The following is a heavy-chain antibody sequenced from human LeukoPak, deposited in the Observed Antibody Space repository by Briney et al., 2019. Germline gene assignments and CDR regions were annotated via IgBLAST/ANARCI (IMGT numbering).Heavy chain of an antibody. J-gene: IGHJ5*02. D-gene: IGHD3-16*01. CDR1: GYTFTGYY. CDR2: INPNSGGT. V-gene: IGHV1-2*02. Sequence: ASVKVSCKASGYTFTGYYIHWVRQAPGQGLEWMGWINPNSGGTNYAQKFQGRVTMTRDTYINTAYMELSRLTSEDKDVYYCEKNYLGDLWYWFDPWGQGTLVTVSS. CDR3: EKNYLGDLWYWFDP.